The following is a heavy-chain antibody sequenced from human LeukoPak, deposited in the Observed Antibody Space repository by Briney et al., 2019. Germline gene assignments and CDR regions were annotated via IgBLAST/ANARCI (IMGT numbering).Heavy chain of an antibody. V-gene: IGHV4-59*01. D-gene: IGHD6-13*01. J-gene: IGHJ6*02. CDR3: ARIAGAYYYGMDV. CDR2: IYYSGST. Sequence: SETLSLTCTVSGGSISSYYWSWIRQPPGKGLEWIEYIYYSGSTNYNPSLKSRVTISVDTSKNQFSLKLSSVTAADTAVYYCARIAGAYYYGMDVWGQGTTVTVSS. CDR1: GGSISSYY.